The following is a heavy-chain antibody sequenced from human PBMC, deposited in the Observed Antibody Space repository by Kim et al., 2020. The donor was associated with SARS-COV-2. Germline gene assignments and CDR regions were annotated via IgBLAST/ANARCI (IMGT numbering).Heavy chain of an antibody. V-gene: IGHV4-39*07. CDR3: ASSGGWYTEGRGNYFDY. Sequence: LTSRVTISVDTSKNQFSLKLSSVTAADTAVYYCASSGGWYTEGRGNYFDYWGQGTLVTVSS. J-gene: IGHJ4*02. D-gene: IGHD6-19*01.